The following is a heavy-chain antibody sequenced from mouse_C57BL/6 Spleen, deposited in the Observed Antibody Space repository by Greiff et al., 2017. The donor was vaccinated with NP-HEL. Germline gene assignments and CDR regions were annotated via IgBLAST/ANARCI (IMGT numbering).Heavy chain of an antibody. CDR1: GYTFTDYN. D-gene: IGHD4-1*01. CDR3: ARGGTGTGFAY. CDR2: INPNNGGT. Sequence: EVQLVESGPELVKPGASVKIPCKASGYTFTDYNMDWVKQSHGKSLEWIGDINPNNGGTIYNQKFKGKATLTVDKSSSTAYMELRSLTSEDTAVYYCARGGTGTGFAYWGQGTLVTVSA. V-gene: IGHV1-18*01. J-gene: IGHJ3*01.